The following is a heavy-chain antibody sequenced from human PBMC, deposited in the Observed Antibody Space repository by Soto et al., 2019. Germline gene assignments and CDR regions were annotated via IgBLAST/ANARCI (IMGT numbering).Heavy chain of an antibody. CDR1: GGSISISNW. Sequence: QVQLQESGPGLVKPSETLSLTCAVSGGSISISNWWSWVRETPGKGLAWIGQIHHSGSTNYSPSLTTRVTISVDTSKPQFSLKMTSVTAADTAVYYCVRGGYYFYMDVWGKGTTVTVSS. CDR2: IHHSGST. J-gene: IGHJ6*03. V-gene: IGHV4-4*02. CDR3: VRGGYYFYMDV. D-gene: IGHD1-26*01.